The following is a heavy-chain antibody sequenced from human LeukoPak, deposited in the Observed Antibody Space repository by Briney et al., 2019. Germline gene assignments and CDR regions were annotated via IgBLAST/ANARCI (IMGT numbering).Heavy chain of an antibody. Sequence: SETLPLTCTVSGGSISSYYWSWIRQPPGKGLEWIGYIYYSGSTNYNPSLKSRVTISVDTSKNQFSLKLSSVTAADTAVYYCARAPYSSGWYDGDYWGQGTLVTVSS. CDR3: ARAPYSSGWYDGDY. V-gene: IGHV4-59*01. CDR1: GGSISSYY. J-gene: IGHJ4*02. D-gene: IGHD6-19*01. CDR2: IYYSGST.